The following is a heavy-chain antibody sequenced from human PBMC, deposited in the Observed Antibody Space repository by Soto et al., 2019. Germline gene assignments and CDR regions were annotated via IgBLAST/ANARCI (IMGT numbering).Heavy chain of an antibody. D-gene: IGHD3-3*01. CDR1: GHTFTSYY. V-gene: IGHV1-46*01. Sequence: ASVKVSCKASGHTFTSYYMHWVRQAPGQGLEWMGIINPSGGSTSYAQKFQGRVTMTRDTSTSTVYMELSSLRSEDTAVYYCARDTVDYDFWSGHNYGMDVWGQGTTVTVS. CDR2: INPSGGST. CDR3: ARDTVDYDFWSGHNYGMDV. J-gene: IGHJ6*02.